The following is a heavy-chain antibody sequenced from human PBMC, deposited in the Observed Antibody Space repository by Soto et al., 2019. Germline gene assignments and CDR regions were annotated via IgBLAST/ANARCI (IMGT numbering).Heavy chain of an antibody. CDR3: DIPVQVTRSYYFNGLDV. D-gene: IGHD2-15*01. J-gene: IGHJ6*02. V-gene: IGHV1-18*01. CDR1: GYTFTNYG. CDR2: ISTSNRNT. Sequence: QVQLVQSGGEVKKPGAAVMVSCKASGYTFTNYGISWVRQAPGQGLEWMGWISTSNRNTAYAQKFQDRVTMTTDTTAGRAYMGLRTLRPDDTDVYLWDIPVQVTRSYYFNGLDVWGQATTVTVSS.